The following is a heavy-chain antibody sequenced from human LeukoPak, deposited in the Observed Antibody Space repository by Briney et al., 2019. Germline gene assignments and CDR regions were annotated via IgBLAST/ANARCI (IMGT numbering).Heavy chain of an antibody. V-gene: IGHV3-20*04. D-gene: IGHD3-22*01. CDR2: IKWNGGST. CDR1: GFTSDNYG. CDR3: ARIDTYYYDSSGYYSAFDI. J-gene: IGHJ3*02. Sequence: PGGSLRLSCAASGFTSDNYGMSWVRQAPGKGLEWVSGIKWNGGSTGYADSVKGRFTISRDNAKNSLYLQMNSLRAEDTALYYCARIDTYYYDSSGYYSAFDIWGQGTIVTVSS.